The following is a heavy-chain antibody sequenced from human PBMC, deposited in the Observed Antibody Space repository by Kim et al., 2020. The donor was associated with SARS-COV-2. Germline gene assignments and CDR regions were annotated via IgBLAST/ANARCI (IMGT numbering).Heavy chain of an antibody. CDR3: AKGVDYDFWSGPNWFDP. J-gene: IGHJ5*02. D-gene: IGHD3-3*01. V-gene: IGHV3-23*01. Sequence: GKGRFTISRANSKNTLYLQTNSLGAEDTAVYYCAKGVDYDFWSGPNWFDPWGQGTLVTVSS.